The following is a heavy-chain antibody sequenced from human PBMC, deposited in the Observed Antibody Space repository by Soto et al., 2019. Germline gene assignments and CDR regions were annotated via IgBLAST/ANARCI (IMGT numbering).Heavy chain of an antibody. V-gene: IGHV3-74*01. CDR3: ARDGRGENYGMDV. CDR1: GFTFSSYW. Sequence: GGSLRLSCVASGFTFSSYWMHWVRQAPGKGLVWVSRINSDGSSTSYADSVKGRFTISRDNAKNTLYLQMNSLRAEDTAVYYCARDGRGENYGMDVWGQGTTVTVSS. D-gene: IGHD3-10*01. J-gene: IGHJ6*02. CDR2: INSDGSST.